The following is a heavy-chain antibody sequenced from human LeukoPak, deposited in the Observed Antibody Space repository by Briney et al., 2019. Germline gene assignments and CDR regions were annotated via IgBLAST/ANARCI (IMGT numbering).Heavy chain of an antibody. Sequence: SETLSLTCTVSGGSISSYYWSWIRQPPGKGLEWIGYIYYSGSTNYNPSLKSRVTISVDTSKNQFSLKLSSVTAADTAVYYCARDRRRVNFGVVKQSYYYYYMDVWGKGTTVTVSS. CDR3: ARDRRRVNFGVVKQSYYYYYMDV. D-gene: IGHD3-3*01. J-gene: IGHJ6*03. CDR1: GGSISSYY. CDR2: IYYSGST. V-gene: IGHV4-59*01.